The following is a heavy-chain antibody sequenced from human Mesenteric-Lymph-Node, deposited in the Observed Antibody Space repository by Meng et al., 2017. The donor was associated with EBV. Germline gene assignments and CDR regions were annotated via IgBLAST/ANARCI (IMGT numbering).Heavy chain of an antibody. CDR2: INHSGST. Sequence: QVPTAWWGPALCQPCVTLSTPRAVYGGSFSGYYWSWIRQPPGKGLEWIGEINHSGSTNYNPSLKSRVTISVDTSKNQFSLKLSSVTAADTAVYYCARRLIAARGYRGRWFDPWGQGTLVTVSS. J-gene: IGHJ5*02. D-gene: IGHD6-6*01. V-gene: IGHV4-34*01. CDR3: ARRLIAARGYRGRWFDP. CDR1: GGSFSGYY.